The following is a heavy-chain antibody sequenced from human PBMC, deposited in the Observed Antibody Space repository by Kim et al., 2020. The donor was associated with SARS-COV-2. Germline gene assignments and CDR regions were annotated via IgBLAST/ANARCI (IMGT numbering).Heavy chain of an antibody. Sequence: GGSLRLSCAASGLTFSTSAMSWVRQVPGKGLEWIASVLNNNNPYYEDSLMGRFIASRDNTKDTFYLQMNHLRADDTALYYCSKNHARRGGPTFDSWGQG. V-gene: IGHV3-23*05. CDR3: SKNHARRGGPTFDS. CDR2: VLNNNNP. J-gene: IGHJ4*02. CDR1: GLTFSTSA.